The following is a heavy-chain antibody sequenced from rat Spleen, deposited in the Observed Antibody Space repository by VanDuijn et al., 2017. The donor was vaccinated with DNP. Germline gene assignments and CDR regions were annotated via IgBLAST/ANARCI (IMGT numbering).Heavy chain of an antibody. CDR2: MQSGGGT. CDR1: GFSLTSYG. J-gene: IGHJ2*01. V-gene: IGHV2-1*01. D-gene: IGHD1-5*01. CDR3: VRSEHRYNPFDY. Sequence: QVQLKESGPGLVQPSQTLSLTCTVSGFSLTSYGVSWVRQPPGKALEWMGKMQSGGGTDYSSVLKSRLSISRDTSKSQVFLKMNSVQTEDTAMYFCVRSEHRYNPFDYWGQGVMVAVSS.